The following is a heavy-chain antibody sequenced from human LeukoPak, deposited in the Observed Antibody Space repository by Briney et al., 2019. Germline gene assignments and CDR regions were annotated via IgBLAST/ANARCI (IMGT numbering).Heavy chain of an antibody. CDR2: ISSSGSTI. V-gene: IGHV3-48*01. D-gene: IGHD3-22*01. Sequence: GGSLRLSCAASGFTFSSYSMNWVRQAPGKGLEWVSYISSSGSTIYYADSVKGRFTISRDNSKNTLYLQMNSLRAEDTAVYYCAKSTRGITMIVVVITAFDYWGQGTLVTVSS. CDR1: GFTFSSYS. CDR3: AKSTRGITMIVVVITAFDY. J-gene: IGHJ4*02.